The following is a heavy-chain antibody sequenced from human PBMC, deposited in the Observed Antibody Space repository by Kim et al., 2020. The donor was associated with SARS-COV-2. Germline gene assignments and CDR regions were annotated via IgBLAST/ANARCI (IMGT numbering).Heavy chain of an antibody. CDR3: ARDSYSGYDWGGNWFDP. D-gene: IGHD5-12*01. Sequence: SETLSLTCTVSGGSISSYYWSWIRQPPGKGLEWIGYIYYSGSTNYNPSLKSRVTISVDTSKNQFSLKLSSVTAADTAVYYCARDSYSGYDWGGNWFDPWGRGTLGAVSS. CDR1: GGSISSYY. J-gene: IGHJ5*02. CDR2: IYYSGST. V-gene: IGHV4-59*01.